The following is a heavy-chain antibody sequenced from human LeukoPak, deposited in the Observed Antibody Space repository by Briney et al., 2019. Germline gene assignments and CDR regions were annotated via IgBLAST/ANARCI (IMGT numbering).Heavy chain of an antibody. V-gene: IGHV3-53*01. J-gene: IGHJ4*02. CDR3: ARGDYYDILTGPPYFDY. CDR1: GFTVSSNY. D-gene: IGHD3-9*01. CDR2: IYSGGST. Sequence: GGSLRLSCAASGFTVSSNYMSWVRQAPGKGLEWVSVIYSGGSTYYADSVKGRFTISRDNSKNTLYLQMNSLRAEDTAVYYCARGDYYDILTGPPYFDYWGQGTLVTVSS.